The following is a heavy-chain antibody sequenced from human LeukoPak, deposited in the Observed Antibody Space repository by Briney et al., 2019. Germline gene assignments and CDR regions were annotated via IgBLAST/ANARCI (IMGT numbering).Heavy chain of an antibody. CDR3: ASLMTTVTSEY. CDR1: GGSINRSYYY. CDR2: VYYSGNT. V-gene: IGHV4-39*01. Sequence: PSETLSLTCTVSGGSINRSYYYWGWIRQPPGKGLEWIGSVYYSGNTYYNPSLKSRVTISVDTSKNQFSLKLSSVTAADTAVYYCASLMTTVTSEYWGQGTLVTVSS. D-gene: IGHD4-17*01. J-gene: IGHJ4*02.